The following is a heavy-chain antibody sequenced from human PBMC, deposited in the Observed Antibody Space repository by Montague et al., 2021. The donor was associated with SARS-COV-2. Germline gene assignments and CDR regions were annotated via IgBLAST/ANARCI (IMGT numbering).Heavy chain of an antibody. Sequence: SETLSLTCTVSGGSISSSSYYWGWIRQPPEKGLEWIGSIHYSGSTYYKPSLKSRVTISVDTSKNQFSLKLNSVTAADTAVYFCSRGDFGVVIIPYYYYYMDVWGKGTTVTVSS. J-gene: IGHJ6*03. CDR2: IHYSGST. D-gene: IGHD3-3*01. CDR3: SRGDFGVVIIPYYYYYMDV. CDR1: GGSISSSSYY. V-gene: IGHV4-39*01.